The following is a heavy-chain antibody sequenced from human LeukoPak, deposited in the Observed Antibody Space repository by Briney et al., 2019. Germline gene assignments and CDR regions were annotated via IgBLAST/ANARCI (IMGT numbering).Heavy chain of an antibody. Sequence: PSETLSLTCTVSGGSISSYYWSWIRQPPGKGLEWIGYIYYSGSTNYNPSHKSRVTISVDTSKNQFSLKLSSVTAADTAVYYCARGRRADFDYWGQGTLVTVSS. CDR1: GGSISSYY. CDR3: ARGRRADFDY. V-gene: IGHV4-59*01. CDR2: IYYSGST. J-gene: IGHJ4*02.